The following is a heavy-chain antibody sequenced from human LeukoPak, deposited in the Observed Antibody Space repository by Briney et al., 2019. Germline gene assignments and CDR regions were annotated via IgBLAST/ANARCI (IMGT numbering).Heavy chain of an antibody. J-gene: IGHJ4*02. V-gene: IGHV3-30-3*01. D-gene: IGHD2-21*02. CDR1: GFTFSSYA. CDR2: ISYDGTNK. CDR3: ARRVPAYCGGDCYSGLGY. Sequence: GGSLRLSCAASGFTFSSYAMHWVRQAPGKGLEWVAVISYDGTNKYYADSVKGRFTISRDNPKNTLYLQMNSLRVEDTAVYYCARRVPAYCGGDCYSGLGYWGQGTLVSVSP.